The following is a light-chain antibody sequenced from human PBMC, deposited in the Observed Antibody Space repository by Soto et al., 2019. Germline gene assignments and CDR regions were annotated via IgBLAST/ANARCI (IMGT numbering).Light chain of an antibody. Sequence: QAVVTQSPSASASLGASVKLTCTLSSGHSSYAIAWHQQQPEKGPRYLMKLNSDGSHSKGDAIPDRFSGSSSGAERYLTIPSLQSEDEADYYCQTWGTADLVFGGGTKLTVL. J-gene: IGLJ2*01. CDR2: LNSDGSH. V-gene: IGLV4-69*01. CDR3: QTWGTADLV. CDR1: SGHSSYA.